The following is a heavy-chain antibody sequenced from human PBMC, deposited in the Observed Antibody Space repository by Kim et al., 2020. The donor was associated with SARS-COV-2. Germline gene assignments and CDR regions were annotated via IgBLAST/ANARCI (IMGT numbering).Heavy chain of an antibody. CDR2: ISSSSGHI. V-gene: IGHV3-21*01. J-gene: IGHJ4*02. CDR1: GFSFSSYS. D-gene: IGHD6-13*01. Sequence: GGSLRLSCAASGFSFSSYSMNWVRQAPGKGLEWVSSISSSSGHIYYADSVKGRFTISRDNAKNSLYLQMNSLSDDDTAVYYCTKGGTEQQPYDYWGQGTLVTVSS. CDR3: TKGGTEQQPYDY.